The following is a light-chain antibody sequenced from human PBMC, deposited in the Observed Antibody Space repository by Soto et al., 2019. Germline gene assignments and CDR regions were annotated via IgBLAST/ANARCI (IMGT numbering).Light chain of an antibody. CDR1: QSVSRN. J-gene: IGKJ1*01. CDR3: QHNNSCLWT. Sequence: EIVMTQSPATLSVSPGERATLSCRASQSVSRNVAWYRQKPGQAPRLLIHDASTRATGISVRFSGSGSGTEFTITSSSLHSDALAVYCWQHNNSCLWTFGRGTKVEIK. V-gene: IGKV3-15*01. CDR2: DAS.